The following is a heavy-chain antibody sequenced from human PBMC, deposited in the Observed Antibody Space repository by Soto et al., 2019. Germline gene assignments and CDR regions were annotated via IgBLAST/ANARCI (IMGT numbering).Heavy chain of an antibody. CDR3: VTVNLVGAAYYFDY. D-gene: IGHD1-26*01. Sequence: QVQLQEWGPGLVKPSQTLSLTCTVSGGSIRNGDYYWGWIRQPPGKGLEWIGYVYYSGTTYSHPSLNSRFSISVDTSENQFSLRLTSVTAADTAVYYCVTVNLVGAAYYFDYWGPGTLVTVSS. J-gene: IGHJ4*02. V-gene: IGHV4-30-4*01. CDR1: GGSIRNGDYY. CDR2: VYYSGTT.